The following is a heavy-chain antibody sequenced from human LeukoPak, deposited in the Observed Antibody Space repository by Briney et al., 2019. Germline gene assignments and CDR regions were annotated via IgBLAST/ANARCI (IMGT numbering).Heavy chain of an antibody. D-gene: IGHD3/OR15-3a*01. Sequence: GGSLRLSCVASGFTFSSYWMHWVRQDPRKGLVWVSRINGDGGNINYADSVRGRFTISRDNAKNSLYLQMNSLRAEDTAVYYCARAGTRDWRLDYWGQGTLVTVSS. CDR2: INGDGGNI. J-gene: IGHJ4*02. V-gene: IGHV3-74*01. CDR1: GFTFSSYW. CDR3: ARAGTRDWRLDY.